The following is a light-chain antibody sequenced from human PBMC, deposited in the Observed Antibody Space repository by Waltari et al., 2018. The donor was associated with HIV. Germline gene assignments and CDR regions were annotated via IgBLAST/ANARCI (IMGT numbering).Light chain of an antibody. CDR2: EVN. CDR1: SSDVGGYNY. J-gene: IGLJ2*01. CDR3: SSYAGSNNFVV. V-gene: IGLV2-8*01. Sequence: QSALTQPPSASGSLGQSVTISCTGASSDVGGYNYVSWYQHHPGKSRKPIIYEVNKRPSGVPDRFFGSKSGNTASLTVSGLQAEDEADYYCSSYAGSNNFVVFGGGTNLTVL.